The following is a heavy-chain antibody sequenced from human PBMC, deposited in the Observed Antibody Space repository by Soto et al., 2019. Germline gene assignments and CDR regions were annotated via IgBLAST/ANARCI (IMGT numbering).Heavy chain of an antibody. CDR2: ISNHGSNK. Sequence: GRTLSLSCAASGFSFSSYSMHWVRQAPGKGLEWVAVISNHGSNKYYADSVKGRFTISRDNSKNTLYLQMNSLRAEDTAVYYCSIGRAARDNFDYWGQGTLVTVSS. CDR1: GFSFSSYS. V-gene: IGHV3-30-3*01. D-gene: IGHD6-6*01. CDR3: SIGRAARDNFDY. J-gene: IGHJ4*02.